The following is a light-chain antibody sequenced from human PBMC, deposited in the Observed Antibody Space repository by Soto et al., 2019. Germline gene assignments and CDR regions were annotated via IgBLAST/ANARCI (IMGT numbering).Light chain of an antibody. J-gene: IGKJ4*01. Sequence: EIVMTQSPATLSVSPVERATLSCIASQSVNIYLAWYQQKPGHAHRLLIFGASSRATGIPARFSGSGSGTEFNLIISSLQSEDFAVYFCQQYDDWMRLTFGGGTKVDI. V-gene: IGKV3D-15*01. CDR2: GAS. CDR3: QQYDDWMRLT. CDR1: QSVNIY.